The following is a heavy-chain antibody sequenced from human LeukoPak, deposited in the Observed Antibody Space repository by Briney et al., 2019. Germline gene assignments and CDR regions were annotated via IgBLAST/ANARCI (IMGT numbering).Heavy chain of an antibody. V-gene: IGHV3-48*03. CDR2: ISSISAI. Sequence: GGSLRLPCAASGFTFSSFEMNWVRQAPGKGLEWVSYISSISAIDYADSVKGRFTISRDNAKNSLYLQMNSLRAEDTAVYYCARRFDCWGQGTLVIVSS. CDR3: ARRFDC. CDR1: GFTFSSFE. J-gene: IGHJ4*02.